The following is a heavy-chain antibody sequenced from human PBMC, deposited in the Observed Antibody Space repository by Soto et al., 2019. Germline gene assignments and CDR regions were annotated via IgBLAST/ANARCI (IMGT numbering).Heavy chain of an antibody. J-gene: IGHJ4*02. Sequence: QVQLVESGGGVVQPGRSLRLSCAASGFTFSSYAMHWVRQAPGKGLEWVAVISYDGSNKYYADSVKGRFTISRDNSKNTLYLQMNSLRAEDTAVYYCARDFGRFGDGYNSALDYWGQGTLVTVSS. CDR1: GFTFSSYA. V-gene: IGHV3-30-3*01. CDR2: ISYDGSNK. D-gene: IGHD3-16*01. CDR3: ARDFGRFGDGYNSALDY.